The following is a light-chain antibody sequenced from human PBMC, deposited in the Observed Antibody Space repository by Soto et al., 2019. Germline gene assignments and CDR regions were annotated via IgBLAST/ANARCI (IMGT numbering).Light chain of an antibody. V-gene: IGLV1-44*01. CDR2: SNN. CDR3: AAWDDSLNGHVV. Sequence: QAVVTQPPSASGTPGQRVTISCSGSSSNIGSNTVNWYQQLPGTAPKLLIYSNNQPPSGVPDRFSGSKSGTSTSASLAISGLQSEDEGDYYCAAWDDSLNGHVVFGGGTKVTVL. CDR1: SSNIGSNT. J-gene: IGLJ2*01.